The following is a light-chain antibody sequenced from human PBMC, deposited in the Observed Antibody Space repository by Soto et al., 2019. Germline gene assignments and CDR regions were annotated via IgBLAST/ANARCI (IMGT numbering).Light chain of an antibody. V-gene: IGKV1-39*01. J-gene: IGKJ1*01. CDR1: QSISTY. CDR2: AAS. Sequence: DIQMTQSPSSLSASVGDSVTITCRASQSISTYLNWYQQKLGKAPKLLISAASSLQSGVPSRFSGSGSGTYFTLSISSLKNEDNATYYCQLSDGSWTFGQGTKVDIK. CDR3: QLSDGSWT.